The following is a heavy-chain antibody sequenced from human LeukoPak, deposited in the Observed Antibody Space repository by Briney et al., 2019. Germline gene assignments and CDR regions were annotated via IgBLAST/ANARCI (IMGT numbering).Heavy chain of an antibody. CDR1: GFIFGDYA. CDR3: TRDGAYYDSSGYYGVY. J-gene: IGHJ4*02. Sequence: PGGSLRLSCTASGFIFGDYAMSWARQAPGKGLEWVGFIRSKAYGGTTEYAASVKGRFTISRDDSKSIAYLQINSLKTEDTAVYYCTRDGAYYDSSGYYGVYWGQGTLVTVSS. CDR2: IRSKAYGGTT. V-gene: IGHV3-49*04. D-gene: IGHD3-22*01.